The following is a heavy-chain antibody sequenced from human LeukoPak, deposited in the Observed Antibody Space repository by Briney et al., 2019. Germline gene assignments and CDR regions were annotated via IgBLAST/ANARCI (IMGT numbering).Heavy chain of an antibody. V-gene: IGHV4-34*01. CDR1: GGSFSGYY. CDR3: ARGRAAYSGSYFDY. J-gene: IGHJ4*02. D-gene: IGHD1-26*01. CDR2: INHSGST. Sequence: SETLSLTCAVYGGSFSGYYWSWIRQPPGKGLESIGEINHSGSTNYNPSLKSRVTISVDTSKNQFSLKLSSVTAADTAVYYCARGRAAYSGSYFDYWGQGTLVTVSS.